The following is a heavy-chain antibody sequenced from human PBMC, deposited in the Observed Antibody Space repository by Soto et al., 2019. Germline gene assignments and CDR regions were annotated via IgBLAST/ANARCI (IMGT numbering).Heavy chain of an antibody. V-gene: IGHV4-31*03. J-gene: IGHJ4*02. CDR2: IYYSGST. Sequence: SETLSLTCTVSGGSISSGGYYWSWIRQHPGKGLEWIGYIYYSGSTYYNPSLKSRVTISVDTSKNQFSLKLSSVTAADTAVYYCARGGSYGDYVNYWGQGTLVTVSS. CDR3: ARGGSYGDYVNY. CDR1: GGSISSGGYY. D-gene: IGHD4-17*01.